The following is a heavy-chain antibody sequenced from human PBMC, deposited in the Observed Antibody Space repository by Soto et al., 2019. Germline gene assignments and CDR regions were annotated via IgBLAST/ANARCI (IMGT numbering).Heavy chain of an antibody. Sequence: QVQLVESGGGVVQPGGSLRLSCVGSGFNFANFCIQWISQAPGKGLEWVAIISRDGRGEAFADSVKGRFAISKDNSKNTVYRQMTGLRSDDTAVYYCEKEENQNYDVDHWGQGTLVTVST. J-gene: IGHJ1*01. CDR3: EKEENQNYDVDH. CDR1: GFNFANFC. CDR2: ISRDGRGE. D-gene: IGHD3-3*01. V-gene: IGHV3-30*18.